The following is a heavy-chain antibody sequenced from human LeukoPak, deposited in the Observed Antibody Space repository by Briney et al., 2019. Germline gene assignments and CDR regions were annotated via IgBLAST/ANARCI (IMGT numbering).Heavy chain of an antibody. CDR1: GFTFSSYA. V-gene: IGHV3-30-3*01. D-gene: IGHD6-13*01. CDR3: ARVSRIADSYGMDV. CDR2: ISYDGSNK. J-gene: IGHJ6*02. Sequence: GGSLRLSCAASGFTFSSYAMHWVRQAPGKGLEWVAVISYDGSNKYHADSVKGRFTISRDNSKNTLYLQMNSLRAEDTAVYYCARVSRIADSYGMDVWGQGTTVTVSS.